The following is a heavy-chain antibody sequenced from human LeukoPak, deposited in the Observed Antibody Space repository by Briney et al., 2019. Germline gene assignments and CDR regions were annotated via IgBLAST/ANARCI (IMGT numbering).Heavy chain of an antibody. J-gene: IGHJ4*02. V-gene: IGHV4-39*07. D-gene: IGHD3-10*01. CDR3: AGDYYGSGSYYADY. CDR1: GGSISSSSYY. Sequence: PSETLSLTCTVSGGSISSSSYYWGWIRQPPGKGLEWIGSIYYSGSTYYNPSLKSRLTISVDTSKNQFSLKLSSVTAADTAVYYCAGDYYGSGSYYADYWGQGTLVTVSS. CDR2: IYYSGST.